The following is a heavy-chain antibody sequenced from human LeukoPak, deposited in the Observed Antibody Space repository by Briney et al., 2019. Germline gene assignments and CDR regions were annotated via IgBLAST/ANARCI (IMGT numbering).Heavy chain of an antibody. J-gene: IGHJ4*02. CDR3: ARGEGYCSSTSCQDFDY. V-gene: IGHV3-64*01. CDR2: ISSNGGST. CDR1: GFTFSSYA. Sequence: GGSLRLSCAASGFTFSSYAMHWVRQAPGKGLENVSAISSNGGSTYYANSVKGRFTISRDNSKNTLYLQMGSLRAEDMAVYYCARGEGYCSSTSCQDFDYWGQGTLVTVSS. D-gene: IGHD2-2*01.